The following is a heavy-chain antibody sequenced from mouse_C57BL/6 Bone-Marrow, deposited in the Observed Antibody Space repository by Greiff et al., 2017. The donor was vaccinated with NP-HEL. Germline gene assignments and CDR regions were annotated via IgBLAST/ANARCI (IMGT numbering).Heavy chain of an antibody. CDR3: ARYGYQLLDY. CDR2: INPNNGGT. CDR1: GYTFTDYY. Sequence: VQLQQSGPELVKPGASVKISCKASGYTFTDYYMNWVKQSHGKSLEWIGDINPNNGGTSYNQKFKGKATLTVDKSSSTAYMELRSLTSEDSAVYYCARYGYQLLDYWGQGTTLTVSS. J-gene: IGHJ2*01. D-gene: IGHD2-2*01. V-gene: IGHV1-26*01.